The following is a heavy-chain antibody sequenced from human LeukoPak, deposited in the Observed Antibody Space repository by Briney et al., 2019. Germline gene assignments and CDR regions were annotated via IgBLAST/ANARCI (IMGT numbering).Heavy chain of an antibody. D-gene: IGHD2-8*02. J-gene: IGHJ4*02. CDR1: GFTFSTFA. CDR3: ATYRQVLLPFES. Sequence: GGSLRLSCVVSGFTFSTFAMIWVRQPPGKGLEWVSSIFPSGGEIHYADSVRGRFTISRDNSKSTLSLQMNSLRAEDTAIYYCATYRQVLLPFESWGQGTLVTVSS. V-gene: IGHV3-23*01. CDR2: IFPSGGEI.